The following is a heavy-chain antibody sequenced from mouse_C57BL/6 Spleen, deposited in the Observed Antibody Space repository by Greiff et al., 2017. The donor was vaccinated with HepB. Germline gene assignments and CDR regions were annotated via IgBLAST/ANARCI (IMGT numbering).Heavy chain of an antibody. J-gene: IGHJ1*03. CDR2: ISDGGSYT. Sequence: EVQLVESGGGLVKPGGSLKLSCAASGFTFSSYAMSWVRQTPEKRLAWVATISDGGSYTYYPDNVKGRFTISRDNAKNNLYLQMSHLKSEDTAMYYCARDETHWYFDVWGTGTTVTVSS. CDR1: GFTFSSYA. V-gene: IGHV5-4*01. CDR3: ARDETHWYFDV.